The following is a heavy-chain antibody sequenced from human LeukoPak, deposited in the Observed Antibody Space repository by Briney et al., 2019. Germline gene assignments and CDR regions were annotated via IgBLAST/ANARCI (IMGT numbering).Heavy chain of an antibody. J-gene: IGHJ3*02. CDR2: VSPNSGGT. V-gene: IGHV1-2*02. CDR3: ARRGGTYSNSWYSFDI. CDR1: GYTFTGHS. D-gene: IGHD6-13*01. Sequence: GASVKVSCKASGYTFTGHSIHWVRQAPGQGLEWMGWVSPNSGGTKYAQKFQGRVTMTRDTSISTAYMELSSLRSDDTAVYYCARRGGTYSNSWYSFDIWGQGTMVTVSS.